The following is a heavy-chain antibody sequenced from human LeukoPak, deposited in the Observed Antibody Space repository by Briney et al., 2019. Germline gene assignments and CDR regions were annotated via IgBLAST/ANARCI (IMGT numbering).Heavy chain of an antibody. Sequence: GGSLRLSCVVSGFTVSNNHMSWVRQAPGKGLEWVSAISGSDGSTYYADSVKGRFTISRDSSRNTLYLLMDSLRAEDTAVYYCAKGLAHGSYYAFDIWGQGTMVTVSS. CDR1: GFTVSNNH. J-gene: IGHJ3*02. CDR3: AKGLAHGSYYAFDI. D-gene: IGHD3-10*01. V-gene: IGHV3-23*01. CDR2: ISGSDGST.